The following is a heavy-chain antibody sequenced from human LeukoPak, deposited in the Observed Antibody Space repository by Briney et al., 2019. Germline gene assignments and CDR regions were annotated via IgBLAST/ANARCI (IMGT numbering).Heavy chain of an antibody. Sequence: GGSLRLSCAASGFTFDDYAMHWVRQAPGKGLEWVSGISWNSGSIGYADSVKGRFTISRDNAKNSLYLQMNSLRAEDTALYYCAKDAMVRGVIVNPYYFDYRGQGTLVTVSS. CDR2: ISWNSGSI. D-gene: IGHD3-10*01. J-gene: IGHJ4*02. V-gene: IGHV3-9*01. CDR1: GFTFDDYA. CDR3: AKDAMVRGVIVNPYYFDY.